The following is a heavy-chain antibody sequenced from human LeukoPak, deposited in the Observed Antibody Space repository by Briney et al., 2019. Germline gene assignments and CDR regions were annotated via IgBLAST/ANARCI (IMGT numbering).Heavy chain of an antibody. Sequence: PGGSLRLSCAASGFTFSSYSMNWVRQAPEKGLEWVSSISSSSSYIYYADSVKGRFTISRDNAKNSLYLQMNSLRAEDTAVYYCARAPPQRWLQLPYYFDYWGQGTLVTVSS. CDR3: ARAPPQRWLQLPYYFDY. CDR2: ISSSSSYI. CDR1: GFTFSSYS. D-gene: IGHD5-12*01. J-gene: IGHJ4*02. V-gene: IGHV3-21*01.